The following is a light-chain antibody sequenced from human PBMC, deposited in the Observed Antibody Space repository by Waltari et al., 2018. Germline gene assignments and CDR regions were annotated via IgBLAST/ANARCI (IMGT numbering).Light chain of an antibody. CDR1: TSNIGSYD. V-gene: IGLV1-47*01. CDR3: AAWDASLSGNV. Sequence: QSLLTQPPSASGTPGQQVTISCYGSTSNIGSYDFHWYQQFPGMAPKVVISRNQQRPSGVPDRFSGSKSDTTASLAISGLRSEDEAEYICAAWDASLSGNVFGRGTKLTVL. CDR2: RNQ. J-gene: IGLJ6*01.